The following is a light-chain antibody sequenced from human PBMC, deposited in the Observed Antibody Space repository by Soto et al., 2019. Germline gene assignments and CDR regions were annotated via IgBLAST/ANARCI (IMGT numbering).Light chain of an antibody. J-gene: IGKJ5*01. CDR2: GAS. CDR3: QHYDSLPIT. Sequence: EIVLTQSPGTLSLSPGERATLSCRASQSVSSSYLAWYQQKPGQPPRLLIYGASSRATGIPDRFSGSGSGTDFTLTISRLEPEDLAVFYCQHYDSLPITFGQGTRLETK. CDR1: QSVSSSY. V-gene: IGKV3-20*01.